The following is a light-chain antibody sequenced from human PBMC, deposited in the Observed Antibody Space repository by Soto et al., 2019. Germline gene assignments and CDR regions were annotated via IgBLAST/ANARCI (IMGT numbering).Light chain of an antibody. CDR2: GAS. CDR3: QQYGSSPTMAVT. CDR1: QSVSSSY. J-gene: IGKJ2*01. V-gene: IGKV3-20*01. Sequence: EIVLTQSPGTLSLSPGERATLSCRASQSVSSSYLAWYQQKPGQAPRLLIYGASSRATGIPDRFSGSGSGTDFTLTISRLEPEDFAVYYCQQYGSSPTMAVTLGQVTKLEIK.